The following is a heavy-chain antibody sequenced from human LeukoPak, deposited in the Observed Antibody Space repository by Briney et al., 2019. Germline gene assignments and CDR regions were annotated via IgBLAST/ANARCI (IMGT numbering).Heavy chain of an antibody. V-gene: IGHV3-23*01. CDR2: ISASASTT. J-gene: IGHJ4*02. CDR1: GFPLNLFA. D-gene: IGHD5-18*01. Sequence: PGGSLTLSCVVSGFPLNLFAVTWVRQAPGKGLEWVSFISASASTTHYADSVKGRFTISKDIAKNTIHLQMESLKVEDTAVYFCTKNIGYSYGYLANWGQGALVTVSS. CDR3: TKNIGYSYGYLAN.